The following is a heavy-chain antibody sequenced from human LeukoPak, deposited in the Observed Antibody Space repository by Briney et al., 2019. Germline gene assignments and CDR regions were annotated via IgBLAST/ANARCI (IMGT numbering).Heavy chain of an antibody. CDR2: MHPGNGNT. CDR3: AREGSYCVGGDCYSFDF. V-gene: IGHV1-2*02. CDR1: GYRFISNY. Sequence: ASVKVSCKASGYRFISNYIQWVRQAPGLGPEWMGWMHPGNGNTRYAEKFQGRVTMTRDTSINTAYMDLSSLRSDDTAVYYCAREGSYCVGGDCYSFDFWGKGTLITVSS. J-gene: IGHJ4*02. D-gene: IGHD2-21*02.